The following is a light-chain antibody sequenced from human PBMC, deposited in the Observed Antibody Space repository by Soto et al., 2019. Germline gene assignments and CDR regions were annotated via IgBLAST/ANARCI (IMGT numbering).Light chain of an antibody. Sequence: SYELTQAPSVSVAPGQTARIGCGGDNIGSKSVHWYQQRPGQAPVLVVYADSDRPSGIPERFSGSNPGNTDTLTISRVEAGDEADYYCQVWDYDTDHFVFGPGTKATVL. CDR1: NIGSKS. V-gene: IGLV3-21*02. J-gene: IGLJ1*01. CDR3: QVWDYDTDHFV. CDR2: ADS.